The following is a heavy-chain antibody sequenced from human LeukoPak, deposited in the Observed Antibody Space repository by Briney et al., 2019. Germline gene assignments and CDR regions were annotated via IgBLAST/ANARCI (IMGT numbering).Heavy chain of an antibody. CDR3: AKDYYGSGSYYGRKFDY. CDR2: IGSSSTYI. J-gene: IGHJ4*02. CDR1: RFTFSSYT. Sequence: GGSLRLSCAASRFTFSSYTMNWVRQAPGKGLEWVSSIGSSSTYIYYADSVKGRFTISRDNAKNSLYLQMNSLRAEDTAVYYCAKDYYGSGSYYGRKFDYWGQGTLVTVSS. D-gene: IGHD3-10*01. V-gene: IGHV3-21*04.